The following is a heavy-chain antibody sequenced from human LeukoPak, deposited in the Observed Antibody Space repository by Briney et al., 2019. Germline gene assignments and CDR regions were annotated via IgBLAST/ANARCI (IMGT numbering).Heavy chain of an antibody. CDR3: GRVLVFGDLWIDD. J-gene: IGHJ4*02. V-gene: IGHV1-2*02. CDR1: GYTFTGYY. Sequence: ASVTVSFKSSGYTFTGYYLHWVRQAPGQGREGMGWINPNSGGTKSAEKFQGRVSMTRGPSISTAYMELSRLRSDDTAVYYCGRVLVFGDLWIDDWGQGTLVTVSS. D-gene: IGHD3-10*01. CDR2: INPNSGGT.